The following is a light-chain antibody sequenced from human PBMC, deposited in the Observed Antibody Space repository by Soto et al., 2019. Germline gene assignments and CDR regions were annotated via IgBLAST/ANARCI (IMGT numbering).Light chain of an antibody. J-gene: IGLJ2*01. CDR1: SGHSNYA. CDR2: LNSDGSH. CDR3: QTWGSGIVV. V-gene: IGLV4-69*01. Sequence: QLVLTQSPSASASLGASVKLTCTLSSGHSNYAIAWHQQQSEKGPRYLMKLNSDGSHSKGDGIPDRFSGSSSGAERYLTISSLQSEDEADYYCQTWGSGIVVFGGGTKVTAL.